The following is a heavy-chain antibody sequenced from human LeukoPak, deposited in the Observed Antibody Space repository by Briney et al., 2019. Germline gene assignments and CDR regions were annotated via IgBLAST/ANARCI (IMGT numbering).Heavy chain of an antibody. CDR3: ARETSTAEYYFDY. V-gene: IGHV3-48*04. CDR1: GFSLKTYG. J-gene: IGHJ4*02. Sequence: GGSLRLSCALSGFSLKTYGMNWVRQAPGKGLEWIAQISSSGGAIYYADSVKGRFTTSRDNAENSLYLQMNSLGAEDPAVYYCARETSTAEYYFDYWGRGTLVTVSS. D-gene: IGHD4-11*01. CDR2: ISSSGGAI.